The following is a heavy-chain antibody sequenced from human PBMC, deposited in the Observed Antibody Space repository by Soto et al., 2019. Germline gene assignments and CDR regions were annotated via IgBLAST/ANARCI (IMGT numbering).Heavy chain of an antibody. CDR3: ARRTSGWYLDY. J-gene: IGHJ4*02. CDR2: ISGSGGRT. D-gene: IGHD6-19*01. Sequence: EVQLLESGGGLVQPGGSLRLSCAASGFTFSSYAMSWVRQAPGKGLEWVSVISGSGGRTYYADSVKGRYTISRDNSKSTLYLQMNSLRAEDTAVYYCARRTSGWYLDYWGQGTLVTVSS. CDR1: GFTFSSYA. V-gene: IGHV3-23*01.